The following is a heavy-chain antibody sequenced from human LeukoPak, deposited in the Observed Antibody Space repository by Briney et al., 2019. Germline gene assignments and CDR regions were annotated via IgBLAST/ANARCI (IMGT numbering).Heavy chain of an antibody. CDR1: GFTFKTHD. D-gene: IGHD3-10*01. Sequence: QPGGSLRLSCVVSGFTFKTHDMTWVRQAPGKGLEWVSTISGSGDTTYYADSVKGRFTISRDNSKNTLFLQMNSLRAQDTAIYYCAKASYNLGYYYGMDVWGQGTTVTVSS. V-gene: IGHV3-23*01. CDR2: ISGSGDTT. CDR3: AKASYNLGYYYGMDV. J-gene: IGHJ6*02.